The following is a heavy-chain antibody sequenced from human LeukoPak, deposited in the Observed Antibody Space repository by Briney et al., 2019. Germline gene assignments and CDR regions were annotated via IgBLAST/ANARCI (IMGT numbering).Heavy chain of an antibody. CDR1: GYTFTSYG. Sequence: ASVKVSCKASGYTFTSYGISWVRQAPGQGLEWMGIINPSGGSTSYAQKFQGRVTMTRDMSTSTVYMELSSLRSEDTAVYYCARDLGCSGGSCYSFDYWGQGTLVTVSS. D-gene: IGHD2-15*01. CDR3: ARDLGCSGGSCYSFDY. J-gene: IGHJ4*02. CDR2: INPSGGST. V-gene: IGHV1-46*01.